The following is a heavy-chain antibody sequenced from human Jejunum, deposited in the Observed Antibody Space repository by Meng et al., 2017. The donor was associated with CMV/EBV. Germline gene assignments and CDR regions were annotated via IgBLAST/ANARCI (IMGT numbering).Heavy chain of an antibody. J-gene: IGHJ4*02. V-gene: IGHV1-2*02. CDR3: ARGALGTTTFIDY. Sequence: ASGYTFTGSDLHWVRHAPGQGLEWMGWINPNSGGTNSVQKFQGTVTMTRDTSINTAYMELRRLESDDTAVYYCARGALGTTTFIDYWGQGTLVTVSS. CDR2: INPNSGGT. CDR1: GYTFTGSD. D-gene: IGHD2/OR15-2a*01.